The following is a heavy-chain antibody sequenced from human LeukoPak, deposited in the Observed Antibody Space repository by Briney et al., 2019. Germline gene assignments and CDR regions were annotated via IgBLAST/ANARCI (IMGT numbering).Heavy chain of an antibody. Sequence: SETLSLTCAVYGGSFSGYYWSWIRQPPGKGLEWIGEINHRGSTNYNPSLKSRVTISVDTSKNQFSLKLSSVTAADTAVYYCARDDYGDYYYYGMDVWGQGTTVTVSS. J-gene: IGHJ6*02. CDR3: ARDDYGDYYYYGMDV. V-gene: IGHV4-34*01. CDR1: GGSFSGYY. D-gene: IGHD4-17*01. CDR2: INHRGST.